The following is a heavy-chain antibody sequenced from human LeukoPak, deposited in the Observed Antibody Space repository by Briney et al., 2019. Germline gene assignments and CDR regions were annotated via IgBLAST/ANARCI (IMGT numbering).Heavy chain of an antibody. V-gene: IGHV4-38-2*01. J-gene: IGHJ4*02. Sequence: PETLSLTCAVSGYSTSSGYYWAWIRQPPGKGLEWIGSIYHSGSTYYNPSLKSRVTISIDTSNNQFSLKLSSVTAADTAVYYCARGPRWEPPLGYWGQGTLVTVSS. CDR2: IYHSGST. CDR3: ARGPRWEPPLGY. D-gene: IGHD1-14*01. CDR1: GYSTSSGYY.